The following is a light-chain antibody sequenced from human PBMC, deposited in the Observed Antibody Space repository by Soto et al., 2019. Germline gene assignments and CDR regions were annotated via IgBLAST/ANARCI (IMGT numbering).Light chain of an antibody. CDR1: QGISNY. CDR2: GAF. CDR3: QKYNSAPYA. V-gene: IGKV1-27*01. Sequence: DIQITQSPSSLSASVGDRVTITCRASQGISNYLAWYQQRPVQVPKLLIYGAFTLQSGVPSRFSGSGSGTDFTLTIRSLQPEDVATYYCQKYNSAPYAFGQGTKLEIK. J-gene: IGKJ2*01.